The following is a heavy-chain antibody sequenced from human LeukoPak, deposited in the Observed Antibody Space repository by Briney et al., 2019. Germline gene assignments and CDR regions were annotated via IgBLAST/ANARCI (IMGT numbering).Heavy chain of an antibody. CDR1: GFTFSSYG. D-gene: IGHD2-15*01. V-gene: IGHV3-30*18. Sequence: GGSLRLSCATSGFTFSSYGMHWVRRAPGKGLEGVAVISYDGSNKYYADSVKGRFTISRDNSKNTLYLQMNSLRAEDTAVYYCAKDHLYCSGGSYYSYYYGMDVWGKGTTVTVSS. CDR2: ISYDGSNK. J-gene: IGHJ6*04. CDR3: AKDHLYCSGGSYYSYYYGMDV.